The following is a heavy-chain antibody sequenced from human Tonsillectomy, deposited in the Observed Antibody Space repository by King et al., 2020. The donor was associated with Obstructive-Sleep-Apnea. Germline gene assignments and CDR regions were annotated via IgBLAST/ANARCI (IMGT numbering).Heavy chain of an antibody. V-gene: IGHV3-30*18. CDR3: ANVDTAMSYYYYGMDV. D-gene: IGHD5-18*01. J-gene: IGHJ6*02. CDR2: ISYDGSKK. CDR1: GFTFSSYG. Sequence: QLVQSGGGVVQPGRSLRLSCAASGFTFSSYGMHWVRQAPCKGLEWVAVISYDGSKKYYADSVKGRFTISRDNSKNTLYLQMNSLRAGDTAVYYCANVDTAMSYYYYGMDVWGQGTTVTVSS.